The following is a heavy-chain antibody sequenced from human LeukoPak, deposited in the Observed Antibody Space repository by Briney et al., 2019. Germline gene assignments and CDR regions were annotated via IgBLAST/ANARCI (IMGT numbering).Heavy chain of an antibody. CDR3: AKGLNYYGSGSYYKPSLYYYYYGMDV. CDR1: GFTFSSYG. CDR2: ISYDGSNK. V-gene: IGHV3-30*18. D-gene: IGHD3-10*01. J-gene: IGHJ6*02. Sequence: PGGSLRLSCAASGFTFSSYGMHWVRQAPGKGLEWVAVISYDGSNKYYADSVKGRFTISRDNSKNTLYLQMNSLRAEDTAVYYCAKGLNYYGSGSYYKPSLYYYYYGMDVGGQGTTVTVSS.